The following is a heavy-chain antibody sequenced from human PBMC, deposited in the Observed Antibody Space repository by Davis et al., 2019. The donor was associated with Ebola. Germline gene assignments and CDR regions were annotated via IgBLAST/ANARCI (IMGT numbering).Heavy chain of an antibody. Sequence: GGSLRLSCAASGFTFSTYNMNWVRRAPGKGLEWVSYISSSGSAIYYADSVKGRFTISRDNAKNSLYLQMNSLRDEDTAVYYCARDPASSSPPDAFDIWGQGTMVTVSS. CDR3: ARDPASSSPPDAFDI. D-gene: IGHD6-6*01. J-gene: IGHJ3*02. V-gene: IGHV3-48*02. CDR1: GFTFSTYN. CDR2: ISSSGSAI.